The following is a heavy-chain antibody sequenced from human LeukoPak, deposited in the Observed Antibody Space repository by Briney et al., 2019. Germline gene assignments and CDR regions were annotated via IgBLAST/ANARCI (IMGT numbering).Heavy chain of an antibody. D-gene: IGHD1-20*01. J-gene: IGHJ4*02. CDR3: ARGPRVSGTASFDY. CDR1: GGSISSDY. CDR2: IYTSGST. V-gene: IGHV4-4*07. Sequence: KTSETLSLTCTVSGGSISSDYWSWIRQPAGKGLEWIGRIYTSGSTDYNPSLKSRVTMSVDTSKNQFSLELTSVTAADTAIYYCARGPRVSGTASFDYWGQGTLVTVSS.